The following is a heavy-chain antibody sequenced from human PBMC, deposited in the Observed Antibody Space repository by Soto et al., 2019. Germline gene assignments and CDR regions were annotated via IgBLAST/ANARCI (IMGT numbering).Heavy chain of an antibody. D-gene: IGHD3-16*01. CDR3: ARVGGINWFDP. V-gene: IGHV4-31*03. CDR1: GCSISRGPYY. J-gene: IGHJ5*02. CDR2: IYYSGST. Sequence: PSETLSLTCPDSGCSISRGPYYWSWIRQHPGKGLEWIGYIYYSGSTYYNPSLKSRVTISVDTSKNQFSLKLSSVTAADTAVYYCARVGGINWFDPWGQGTLVTVSS.